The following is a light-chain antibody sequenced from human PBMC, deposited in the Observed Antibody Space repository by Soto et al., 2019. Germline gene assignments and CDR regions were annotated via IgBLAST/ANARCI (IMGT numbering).Light chain of an antibody. CDR3: QQSYSTPWT. CDR2: GAS. J-gene: IGKJ1*01. CDR1: QSLSSN. V-gene: IGKV3-15*01. Sequence: DTVMTQSPATLSVSPGERATVSCTASQSLSSNLAWYQQKPGQAPRLLIIGASERVTGIPARFSGSGSGTEFTLSISSLQPEDFATYYCQQSYSTPWTFGQGTKVEIK.